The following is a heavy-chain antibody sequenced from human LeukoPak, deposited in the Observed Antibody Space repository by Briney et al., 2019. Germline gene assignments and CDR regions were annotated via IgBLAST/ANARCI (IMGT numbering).Heavy chain of an antibody. D-gene: IGHD6-19*01. Sequence: GGSLRLSCAASGFTFSSYAMHWVRQAPGKGLEWVAVISYDGSNKYYADSVKGRFTISRDNSKNTLYLQMNSLRAEDTAVYYCARDSTFSSGWSPEDYWGQGTLVTVSS. CDR1: GFTFSSYA. CDR3: ARDSTFSSGWSPEDY. J-gene: IGHJ4*02. CDR2: ISYDGSNK. V-gene: IGHV3-30-3*01.